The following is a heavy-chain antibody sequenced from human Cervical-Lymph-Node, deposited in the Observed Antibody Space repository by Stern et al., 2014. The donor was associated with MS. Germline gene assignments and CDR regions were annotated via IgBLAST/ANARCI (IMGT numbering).Heavy chain of an antibody. Sequence: VQLVESGGGLVKPGGSLRLSCAASGFTFSDYYMSWIRQAPGTGLEWVSSISSSGSSIYYADSVKGRFTISRDNAKNSLYLQMNSLRAEDTAVYYCARSHSKWLVHDAFDIWGQGTMVSVSS. CDR2: ISSSGSSI. CDR1: GFTFSDYY. J-gene: IGHJ3*02. CDR3: ARSHSKWLVHDAFDI. D-gene: IGHD6-19*01. V-gene: IGHV3-11*01.